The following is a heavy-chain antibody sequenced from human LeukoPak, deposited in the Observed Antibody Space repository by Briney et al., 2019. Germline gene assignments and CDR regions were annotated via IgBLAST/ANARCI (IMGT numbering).Heavy chain of an antibody. CDR1: GFTFSSYG. CDR2: ISHDGSDN. Sequence: GRSLRLSCAASGFTFSSYGMHWVRQAPGKGLEWVAVISHDGSDNHYADSVKGRFTISRDNSKNTVYLQMSSLRPEDTAVYFCAKELYFGSGCYPDYWGQGTLVRVSS. D-gene: IGHD3-10*01. V-gene: IGHV3-30*18. CDR3: AKELYFGSGCYPDY. J-gene: IGHJ4*02.